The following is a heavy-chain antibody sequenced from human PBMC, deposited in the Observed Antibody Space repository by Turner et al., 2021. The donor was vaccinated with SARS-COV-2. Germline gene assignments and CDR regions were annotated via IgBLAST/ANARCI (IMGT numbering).Heavy chain of an antibody. CDR3: AKDAGVEESFFDY. V-gene: IGHV3-23*01. D-gene: IGHD3-10*01. Sequence: EVQLLESGGGLVQPGGSLRFPCRASGLSFNNFGMSWVRQAPGKGLEWVSTISGSGENTHYAESVKGRFTISRDNSKNTLYLQMNSLRAEDTAIYYCAKDAGVEESFFDYWGQGTLVTVSS. J-gene: IGHJ4*02. CDR1: GLSFNNFG. CDR2: ISGSGENT.